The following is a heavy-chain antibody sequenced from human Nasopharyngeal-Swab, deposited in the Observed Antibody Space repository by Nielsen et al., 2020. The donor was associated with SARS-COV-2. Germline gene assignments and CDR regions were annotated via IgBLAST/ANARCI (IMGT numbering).Heavy chain of an antibody. CDR2: INTNTGNP. CDR1: GYTFTSYA. V-gene: IGHV7-4-1*02. J-gene: IGHJ6*02. D-gene: IGHD1-26*01. Sequence: ASVKVSCKASGYTFTSYAINWVRQAPGQGLEWMGWINTNTGNPTYAQGFTGRFVFSLDTSVSTAYLQISRLKAEDTAVYYCAREMNLGRRGYYYGMDVWGQGTTVTVSS. CDR3: AREMNLGRRGYYYGMDV.